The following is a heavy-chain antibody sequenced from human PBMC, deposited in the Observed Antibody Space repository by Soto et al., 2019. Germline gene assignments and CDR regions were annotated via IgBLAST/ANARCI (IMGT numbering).Heavy chain of an antibody. J-gene: IGHJ4*02. CDR3: TRTDYYDSSGYYYTPSDY. V-gene: IGHV3-73*02. CDR1: GFTFSGSA. CDR2: IRSKANNYAT. Sequence: VQLVESGGGLVQPGGSLKLSCAVSGFTFSGSAMHWVRQASGKGLECVGRIRSKANNYATAYAASVRGRFTISRDDSKNTAYLQMNSLKTEDTAVYYCTRTDYYDSSGYYYTPSDYWGQGTLVTVSS. D-gene: IGHD3-22*01.